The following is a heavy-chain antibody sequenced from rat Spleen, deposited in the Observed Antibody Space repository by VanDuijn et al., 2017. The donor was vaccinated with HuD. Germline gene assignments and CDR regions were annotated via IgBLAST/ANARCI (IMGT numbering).Heavy chain of an antibody. CDR1: GFTFNNYW. V-gene: IGHV5-31*01. Sequence: EVQLVESGGGLVQPGRSLKLSCVASGFTFNNYWMTWIRQAPGKGLEWIASITNTGGSSYYRDSVKGRFTISRDNAKSTLYLQMDSLRSEDTATYYCATNYPYYIMDAWGQGASVTVSS. CDR2: ITNTGGSS. J-gene: IGHJ4*01. CDR3: ATNYPYYIMDA. D-gene: IGHD1-4*01.